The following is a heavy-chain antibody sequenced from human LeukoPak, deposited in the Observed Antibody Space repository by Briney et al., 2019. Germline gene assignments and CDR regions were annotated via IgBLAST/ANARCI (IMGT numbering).Heavy chain of an antibody. Sequence: PSETLSLTCTVSGASISSSSYYWGWIRQPPGKGLEWIGNIYYSGSTYYNPSLKSRVTISIDTSKNQFSLKLSSVTAADTAVYYCTTLTDYYDSSFVDYWGQGTLVTVSS. CDR2: IYYSGST. J-gene: IGHJ4*02. CDR1: GASISSSSYY. V-gene: IGHV4-39*07. CDR3: TTLTDYYDSSFVDY. D-gene: IGHD3-22*01.